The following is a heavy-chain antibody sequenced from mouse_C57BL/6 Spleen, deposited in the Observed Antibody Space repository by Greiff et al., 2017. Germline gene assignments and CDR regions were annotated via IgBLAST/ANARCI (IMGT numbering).Heavy chain of an antibody. CDR2: IYPSDSET. CDR3: ASSRVTVFDY. V-gene: IGHV1-61*01. J-gene: IGHJ2*01. D-gene: IGHD1-1*01. CDR1: GYTFTSYW. Sequence: QVQLQQPGAELVRPGSSVKLSCKASGYTFTSYWMDWVKQRPGQGLEWIGNIYPSDSETHYNQKFKDKATLTVDKSSGTAYMQLSSLTSEDSAVYYCASSRVTVFDYWGQGTTLTVSS.